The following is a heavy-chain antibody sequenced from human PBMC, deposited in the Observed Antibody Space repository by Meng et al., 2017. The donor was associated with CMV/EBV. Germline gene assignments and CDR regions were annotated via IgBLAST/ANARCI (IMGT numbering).Heavy chain of an antibody. CDR1: GFSLSTSGMR. Sequence: SGPTLVKPTQTITLTCTFSGFSLSTSGMRVSWIRQPPGKALEWLARIDWDDDKFYSTSLKTRLTISKDTSKNQVVLTMTNMDPVDTATYYCARINELNLDYWGQGTLVTVSS. CDR3: ARINELNLDY. D-gene: IGHD1-1*01. J-gene: IGHJ4*02. V-gene: IGHV2-70D*14. CDR2: IDWDDDK.